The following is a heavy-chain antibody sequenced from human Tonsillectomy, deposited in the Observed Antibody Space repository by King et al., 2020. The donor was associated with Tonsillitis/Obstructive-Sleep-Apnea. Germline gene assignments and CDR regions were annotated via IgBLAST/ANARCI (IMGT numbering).Heavy chain of an antibody. CDR2: INPSGGST. V-gene: IGHV1-46*01. Sequence: VQLVESGAEVKKPGASVKVSCKASGYTFTSYYMHWVRQAPGQGLEWMGIINPSGGSTSYAQKFQGRVTMTRDTSTSTVYMELSSLRSEDTAVYYCARGDPLSSSWCSPAHYGMDVWGQGTTVTVSS. D-gene: IGHD6-13*01. CDR1: GYTFTSYY. CDR3: ARGDPLSSSWCSPAHYGMDV. J-gene: IGHJ6*02.